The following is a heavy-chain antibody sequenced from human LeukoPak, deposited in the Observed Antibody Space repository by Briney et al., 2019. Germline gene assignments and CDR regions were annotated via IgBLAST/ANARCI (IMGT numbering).Heavy chain of an antibody. CDR3: AKGHYDILTGNCNWFDP. Sequence: PGGSLRLSCVDSGFNFDDYGMHWVRQRPGKGLEWVSGISWNSGSIGYADSVKGRFTISRDNAKNSLYLQMNSLRAEDTALYYCAKGHYDILTGNCNWFDPWGQGTLVTVSS. V-gene: IGHV3-9*01. CDR1: GFNFDDYG. CDR2: ISWNSGSI. D-gene: IGHD3-9*01. J-gene: IGHJ5*02.